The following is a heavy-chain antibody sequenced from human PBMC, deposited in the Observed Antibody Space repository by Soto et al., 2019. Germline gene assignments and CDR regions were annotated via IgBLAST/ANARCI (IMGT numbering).Heavy chain of an antibody. D-gene: IGHD1-1*01. CDR3: ARLEGLATTAYYLDF. J-gene: IGHJ4*02. CDR1: HDSLNRDKYY. CDR2: IYYRGNA. V-gene: IGHV4-39*01. Sequence: AETLSLTCSVSHDSLNRDKYYWGWIRQPPGKGLEWIGSIYYRGNAYYNPSLQTRDTISLDKSKSQFSLKLNSVTAADSVLYFCARLEGLATTAYYLDFCGPGALFTVSP.